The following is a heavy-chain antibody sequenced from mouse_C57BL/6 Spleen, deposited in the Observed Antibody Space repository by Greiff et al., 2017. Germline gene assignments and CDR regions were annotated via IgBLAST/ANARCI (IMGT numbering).Heavy chain of an antibody. D-gene: IGHD2-4*01. CDR3: AREGDDYDAWFAY. J-gene: IGHJ3*01. V-gene: IGHV1-78*01. CDR1: GYTFTDHT. Sequence: VKLQESDAELVKPGASVKISCKVSGYTFTDHTIHWMKQRPEQGLEWIGYIYPRDGSTKYNEKFKGKATLPADKSSSTAYMQLNSLTSEDSAVYFCAREGDDYDAWFAYWGQGTLVTVSA. CDR2: IYPRDGST.